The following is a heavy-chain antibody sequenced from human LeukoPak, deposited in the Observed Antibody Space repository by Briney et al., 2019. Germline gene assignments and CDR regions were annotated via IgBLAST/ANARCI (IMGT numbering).Heavy chain of an antibody. V-gene: IGHV3-15*01. D-gene: IGHD1-26*01. CDR3: TTEYYGSLNY. CDR2: IRSKTDGGTT. CDR1: GFTFSDYY. Sequence: GGSLRLSCAASGFTFSDYYMSWIRQAPGRGLEWVGRIRSKTDGGTTDYAAPVKGRFTISRDDSKNTLYLEMNSLIIEDTAVYFCTTEYYGSLNYWGQGTLVTVSS. J-gene: IGHJ4*02.